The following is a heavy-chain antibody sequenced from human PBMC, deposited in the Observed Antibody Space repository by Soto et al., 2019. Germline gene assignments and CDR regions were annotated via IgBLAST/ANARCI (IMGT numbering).Heavy chain of an antibody. CDR1: GGSISSGDYY. CDR3: ARVAQLELRPQLLYYFDY. Sequence: SETLSLTCTVSGGSISSGDYYRSWIRQPPGKGLEWIGYIYYSGSTYYHPSLKSRVTISVDTSKNQFSLKLSSVTAADTAVYYCARVAQLELRPQLLYYFDYWGQGTLVTVSS. J-gene: IGHJ4*02. D-gene: IGHD1-7*01. V-gene: IGHV4-30-4*01. CDR2: IYYSGST.